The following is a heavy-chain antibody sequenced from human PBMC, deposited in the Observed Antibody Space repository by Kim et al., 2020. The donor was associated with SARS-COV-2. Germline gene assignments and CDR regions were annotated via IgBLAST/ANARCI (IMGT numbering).Heavy chain of an antibody. D-gene: IGHD3-22*01. V-gene: IGHV1-69*01. Sequence: KFQGRVTITADESTSTAYMELSSLRSEDTAVYDCARATYDSSGYYSYFDYWGQGTLVTVSS. CDR3: ARATYDSSGYYSYFDY. J-gene: IGHJ4*02.